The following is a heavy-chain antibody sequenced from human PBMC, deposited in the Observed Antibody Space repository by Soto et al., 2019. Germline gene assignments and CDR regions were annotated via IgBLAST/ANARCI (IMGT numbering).Heavy chain of an antibody. CDR3: ARIWFGESSFDY. CDR2: IYYSGST. Sequence: SETLSLTCTVSGGSISSGGYYWSWIRQHPGKGLEWIGYIYYSGSTYYNPSLKSRVTISVDTSKNQFSLKLSSVTAADTAVYYCARIWFGESSFDYWGQGTLVTVSS. J-gene: IGHJ4*02. V-gene: IGHV4-31*03. CDR1: GGSISSGGYY. D-gene: IGHD3-10*01.